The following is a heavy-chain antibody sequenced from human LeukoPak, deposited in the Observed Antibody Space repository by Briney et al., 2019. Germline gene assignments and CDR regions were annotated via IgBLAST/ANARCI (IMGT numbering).Heavy chain of an antibody. J-gene: IGHJ3*02. CDR3: ARAPFNSSGWYNWVGDAFDI. CDR2: ISSSSSTI. CDR1: GFTFSSYS. Sequence: PGGSLRLSCAASGFTFSSYSMNWVRQAPGKGLEWVSYISSSSSTIYYADSVKGRFTTSRDNAKNSLYLQMNSLRDEDTAVYYCARAPFNSSGWYNWVGDAFDIWGQGTMVTVSS. V-gene: IGHV3-48*02. D-gene: IGHD6-19*01.